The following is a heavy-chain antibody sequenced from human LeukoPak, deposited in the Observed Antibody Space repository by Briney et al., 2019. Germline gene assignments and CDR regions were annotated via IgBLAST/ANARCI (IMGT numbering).Heavy chain of an antibody. V-gene: IGHV4-34*01. J-gene: IGHJ4*02. CDR1: GGSFSGYY. CDR3: AREGEHCSSTSCYAKWGFDY. Sequence: SETLSLTCAVCGGSFSGYYWSWIRQPPGKGLDWIGEINHSGSTNYNPSLKSRVTISVDTSKDQFSLKLSSVTAADTAVYYCAREGEHCSSTSCYAKWGFDYWGQGTLVTVSS. CDR2: INHSGST. D-gene: IGHD2-2*01.